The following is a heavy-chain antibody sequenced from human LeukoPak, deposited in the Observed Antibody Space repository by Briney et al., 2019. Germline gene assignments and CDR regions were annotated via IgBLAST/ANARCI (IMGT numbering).Heavy chain of an antibody. CDR2: IIPIFGTA. V-gene: IGHV1-69*06. Sequence: SVKVSCKASGGTFSSYAISWVRQAPGQGLEWIGRIIPIFGTANYAQKFQGRVTITADKSTSTAYMELSSLRSEDTAVYYCARNYDSSQGSFDYWGQGTLVTVSS. D-gene: IGHD3-22*01. CDR3: ARNYDSSQGSFDY. CDR1: GGTFSSYA. J-gene: IGHJ4*02.